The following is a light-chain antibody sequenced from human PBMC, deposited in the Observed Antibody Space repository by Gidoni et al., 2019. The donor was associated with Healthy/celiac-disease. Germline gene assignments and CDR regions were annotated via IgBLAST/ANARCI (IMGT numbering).Light chain of an antibody. Sequence: EIVLTQSPGTLSLSPGERATLSCRASQSVSSSYLAWYQQKPGQAPRLLIYGASSRATGIPDRCSGSGSGTDFTLTISRLEPEDCAGYYCQQYGSSHMYTFGQGTKLEIK. V-gene: IGKV3-20*01. J-gene: IGKJ2*01. CDR2: GAS. CDR3: QQYGSSHMYT. CDR1: QSVSSSY.